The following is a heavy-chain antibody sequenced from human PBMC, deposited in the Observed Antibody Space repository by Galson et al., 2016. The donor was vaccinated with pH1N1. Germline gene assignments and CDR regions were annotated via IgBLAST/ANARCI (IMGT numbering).Heavy chain of an antibody. V-gene: IGHV3-43D*03. CDR1: GFTFDDYA. Sequence: SLRLSCAASGFTFDDYAMHWVRQAPGKGLEWVSLISWNGLSTDYADSVKGRFTISRDNSKNSLYLQMNSLRAEDTALYSCAKSDGYYGGYFDYWGQGTLVTVSS. CDR3: AKSDGYYGGYFDY. J-gene: IGHJ4*02. CDR2: ISWNGLST. D-gene: IGHD5-24*01.